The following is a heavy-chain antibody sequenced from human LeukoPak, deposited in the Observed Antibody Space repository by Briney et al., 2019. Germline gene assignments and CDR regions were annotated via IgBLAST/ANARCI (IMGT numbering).Heavy chain of an antibody. D-gene: IGHD6-13*01. V-gene: IGHV4-61*02. Sequence: PSETLSLTCTVSGGSISSGGYYWSWIRQHPGKGLEWIGRIYTSGSTNYNPSLKSRVTISVDTSKNQFSLKLSSVTAADTAVYYCARDSSSFPGWFDPWGQGTLVTVSS. CDR3: ARDSSSFPGWFDP. CDR1: GGSISSGGYY. J-gene: IGHJ5*02. CDR2: IYTSGST.